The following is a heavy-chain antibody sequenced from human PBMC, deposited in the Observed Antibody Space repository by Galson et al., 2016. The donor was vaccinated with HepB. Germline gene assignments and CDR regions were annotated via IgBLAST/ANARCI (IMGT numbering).Heavy chain of an antibody. Sequence: CAISGDSASSNSAAWNWIRKSPSRGLEWLGRTYYRSRWYYDYAVSVKSRITVNPDTSKNHFSLQLNSVTPGDTAIYYCARQENGMDVWGQGTTVTVSS. CDR3: ARQENGMDV. CDR1: GDSASSNSAA. V-gene: IGHV6-1*01. J-gene: IGHJ6*02. CDR2: TYYRSRWYY.